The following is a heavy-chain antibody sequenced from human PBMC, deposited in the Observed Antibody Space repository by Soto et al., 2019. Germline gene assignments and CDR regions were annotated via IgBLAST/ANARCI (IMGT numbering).Heavy chain of an antibody. Sequence: SQTLSLTCAISGDSVSSSSAAWNWIRHSPSRGLEWLGRTYYRSQWFNDYAVSMRSRITIKADTTKNQFSLQVNSATPEDTAVYYCATWRFDHWGQGTPVTVSS. CDR2: TYYRSQWFN. CDR1: GDSVSSSSAA. CDR3: ATWRFDH. J-gene: IGHJ4*02. V-gene: IGHV6-1*01.